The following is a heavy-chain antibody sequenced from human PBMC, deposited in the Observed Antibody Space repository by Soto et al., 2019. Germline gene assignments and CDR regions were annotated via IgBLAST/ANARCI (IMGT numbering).Heavy chain of an antibody. CDR2: FVPMFSSS. V-gene: IGHV1-69*01. J-gene: IGHJ4*02. D-gene: IGHD1-1*01. CDR3: ARTGGTYYFAH. CDR1: GTTFTSYG. Sequence: QVQLVQSGAEVKKPGSSVNVSCKASGTTFTSYGIHWVRQAPGQGLEWTGGFVPMFSSSNYAQKFQGRLTIVADESTNTAYMELSSLRADDSAIYYCARTGGTYYFAHWGQGTLVTVSS.